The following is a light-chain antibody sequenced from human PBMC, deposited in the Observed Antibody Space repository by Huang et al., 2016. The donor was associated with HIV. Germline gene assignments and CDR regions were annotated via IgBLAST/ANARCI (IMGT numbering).Light chain of an antibody. J-gene: IGKJ2*01. CDR1: QGISSY. CDR3: QQYYSYPL. Sequence: AIRITQSPSSLSASTGDSVTITCRASQGISSYLAWYQQKPGKAPKLLIYAASTLQSGGPSRFSGSGSGTDFTLTISCLQSEDFATYYCQQYYSYPLFGQGTKLEIK. CDR2: AAS. V-gene: IGKV1-8*01.